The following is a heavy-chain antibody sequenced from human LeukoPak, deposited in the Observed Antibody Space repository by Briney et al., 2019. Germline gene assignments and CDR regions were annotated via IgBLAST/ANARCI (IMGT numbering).Heavy chain of an antibody. CDR1: GGSISSSY. CDR3: VRGYYDSSGSSNTFDI. Sequence: SETLSLTCTVSGGSISSSYWSWIRQPPGKGLEWIGYIHYSGNTNYTPTLKNRLTMSVDTSKNQFSLKLSSVTAADTAVYYCVRGYYDSSGSSNTFDIWGQGAMVTVSS. D-gene: IGHD3-22*01. J-gene: IGHJ3*02. CDR2: IHYSGNT. V-gene: IGHV4-59*01.